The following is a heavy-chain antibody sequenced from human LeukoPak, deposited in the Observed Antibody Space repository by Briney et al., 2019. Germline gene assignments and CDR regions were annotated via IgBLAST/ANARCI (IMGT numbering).Heavy chain of an antibody. V-gene: IGHV3-21*01. CDR2: ISSSSSYI. CDR1: GFTFSNYR. Sequence: PGGSLRLSCAASGFTFSNYRMNWVRQAPGKGREWVPSISSSSSYIYYADSVKGRLTISRDNAKNSLYLQMNSLRAEDTAVYYCAREFCSSNSCYLEYWGQGTLVTVSS. D-gene: IGHD2-2*01. J-gene: IGHJ4*02. CDR3: AREFCSSNSCYLEY.